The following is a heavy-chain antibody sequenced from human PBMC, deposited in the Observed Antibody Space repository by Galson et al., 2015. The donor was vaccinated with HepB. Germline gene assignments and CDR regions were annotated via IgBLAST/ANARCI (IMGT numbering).Heavy chain of an antibody. J-gene: IGHJ3*02. CDR1: GYTFTSYA. CDR2: ISAGNGNT. V-gene: IGHV1-3*01. Sequence: SVKVSCKASGYTFTSYAMHWVRQAPGQRLEWMGWISAGNGNTKYSQKFQGRVTITRDTSASTTYMELSSLRSEDTAVYYCARAGYGDYVCAFDIWGQGTMVTVSS. D-gene: IGHD4-17*01. CDR3: ARAGYGDYVCAFDI.